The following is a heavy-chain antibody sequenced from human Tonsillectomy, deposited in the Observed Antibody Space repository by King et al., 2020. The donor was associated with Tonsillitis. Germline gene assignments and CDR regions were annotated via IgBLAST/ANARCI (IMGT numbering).Heavy chain of an antibody. V-gene: IGHV4-30-4*01. CDR1: GDSISSGDYY. CDR3: AREAWPAGYFDS. CDR2: IYYKGST. Sequence: QLQESGPGLVKPSQTLSLTCTVSGDSISSGDYYWTWIRQPPGKGLEWIGYIYYKGSTYYNSSLKSRLTISMDTSKNQFSLKVTSLTAADTAVYFCAREAWPAGYFDSWGQGTLVTVSS. J-gene: IGHJ4*02.